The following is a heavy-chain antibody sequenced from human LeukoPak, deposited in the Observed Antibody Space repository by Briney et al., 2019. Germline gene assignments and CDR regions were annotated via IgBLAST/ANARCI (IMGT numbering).Heavy chain of an antibody. CDR2: IYYSGST. CDR3: ARWHSSSWDTYYFDY. Sequence: PSETLSLTCTVSGGSISSSSSYWGWIRQPPGKGLEWIGSIYYSGSTYYNPSLKSRVTISVDTSKNQFSLKLSSVTAADTAVYYCARWHSSSWDTYYFDYWGQGTLVTVSS. J-gene: IGHJ4*02. CDR1: GGSISSSSSY. V-gene: IGHV4-39*01. D-gene: IGHD6-13*01.